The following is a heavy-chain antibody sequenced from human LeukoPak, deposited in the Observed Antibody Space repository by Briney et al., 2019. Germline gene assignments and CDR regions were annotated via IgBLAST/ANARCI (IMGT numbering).Heavy chain of an antibody. CDR2: MNPNSGNT. D-gene: IGHD6-6*01. CDR3: ARGRVLDY. V-gene: IGHV1-8*01. Sequence: ASVKVSCKASGYTFSSFDINWVRRATGQGLEWMGWMNPNSGNTGLAQRFQGRVTMTRDTSINTAYMEVSSLGSDDTAVYYCARGRVLDYWGQGTLVIVSS. J-gene: IGHJ4*02. CDR1: GYTFSSFD.